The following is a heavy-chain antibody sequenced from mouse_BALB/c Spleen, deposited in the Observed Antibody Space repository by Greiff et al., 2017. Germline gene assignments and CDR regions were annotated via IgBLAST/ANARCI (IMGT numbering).Heavy chain of an antibody. Sequence: QVQLQQPGAELVKPGASVKMSCKASGYTFTSYWMHWVKQRPGQGLEWIGTIDPSDSYTSYNQKFKGKATLTVDTSSSTAYMQLSSLTSEDSAVYYCTRRLGYYFDYWGQGTTLTVSS. CDR2: IDPSDSYT. CDR1: GYTFTSYW. J-gene: IGHJ2*01. V-gene: IGHV1S127*01. D-gene: IGHD4-1*01. CDR3: TRRLGYYFDY.